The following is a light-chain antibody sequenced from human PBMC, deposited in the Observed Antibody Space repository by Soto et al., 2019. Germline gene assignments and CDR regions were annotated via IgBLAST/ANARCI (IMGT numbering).Light chain of an antibody. CDR1: QRVGSSY. Sequence: EIVLTQSPGTLSLSPGERATLSCRASQRVGSSYLAWYQHKPDXAXRLLIYXXSGRATGTPDRFSGRGSGTDFSLTISRMEPEDFAVYYCQQYGNSAWTFGQGTKVDIK. J-gene: IGKJ1*01. CDR3: QQYGNSAWT. CDR2: XXS. V-gene: IGKV3-20*01.